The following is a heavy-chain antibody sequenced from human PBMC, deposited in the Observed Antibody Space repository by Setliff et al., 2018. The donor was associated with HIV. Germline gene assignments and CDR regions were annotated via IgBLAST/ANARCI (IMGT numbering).Heavy chain of an antibody. CDR3: ARLSCSSNSCPFDY. CDR2: INHGGRT. J-gene: IGHJ4*02. Sequence: ASETLSLTCAVSGGSLSGYYWSWIRQSPGKGLEWIGEINHGGRTNYNPSLKSRLRMSVDTSKNQFTLKVISMTAADTAVYYCARLSCSSNSCPFDYWVQGTLVTVSS. V-gene: IGHV4-34*10. D-gene: IGHD2-2*01. CDR1: GGSLSGYY.